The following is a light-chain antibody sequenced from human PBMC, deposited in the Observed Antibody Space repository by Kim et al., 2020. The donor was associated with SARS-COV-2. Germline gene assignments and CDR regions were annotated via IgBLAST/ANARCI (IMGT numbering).Light chain of an antibody. CDR1: QTVTSN. Sequence: SVSPGERATLSCRASQTVTSNLAWYQQKPGQAPRLLLFSASTRATGIPARFSGSGSGTDFTLTISSLQSEDFAVYYCQQYYNWPLTFGQGTKLEI. CDR2: SAS. V-gene: IGKV3-15*01. CDR3: QQYYNWPLT. J-gene: IGKJ2*01.